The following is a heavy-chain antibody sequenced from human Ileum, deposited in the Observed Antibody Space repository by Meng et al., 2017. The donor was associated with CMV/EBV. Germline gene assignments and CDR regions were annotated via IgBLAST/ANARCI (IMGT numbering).Heavy chain of an antibody. D-gene: IGHD3-9*01. V-gene: IGHV4-4*07. CDR2: FTARGNT. J-gene: IGHJ5*02. CDR1: GAPIRSYC. Sequence: VQLQGSGPGLVRPSETLSLTCSASGAPIRSYCWSWIRQPAGKGLEWIGRFTARGNTNCNPSLKSRVTMSLDTSLNQFSLRLNSVTAADTAVYYCARDVIRDDTGSWFDPWGQGTLVTVSS. CDR3: ARDVIRDDTGSWFDP.